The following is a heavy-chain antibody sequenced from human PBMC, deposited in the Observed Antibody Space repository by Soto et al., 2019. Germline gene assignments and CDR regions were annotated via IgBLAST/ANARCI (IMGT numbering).Heavy chain of an antibody. Sequence: QVQLQESGPGLVKPSQTLSLTCTVSGGSISSGGYYWGWIRQHPGKGLEWIGYIYYSGSTYYNPSLKSRVTISVDTSKNQFSLKLSSVTAADTAVYYCARDHRINYYYGMDVWGQGTTVTVSS. CDR3: ARDHRINYYYGMDV. CDR1: GGSISSGGYY. J-gene: IGHJ6*02. V-gene: IGHV4-31*03. CDR2: IYYSGST.